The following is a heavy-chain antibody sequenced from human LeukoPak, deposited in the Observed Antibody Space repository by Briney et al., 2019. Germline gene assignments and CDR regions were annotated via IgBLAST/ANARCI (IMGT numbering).Heavy chain of an antibody. CDR2: LNPNSGGT. V-gene: IGHV1-2*02. CDR3: ARGSIVVVGDFDY. CDR1: GNTFTGFY. J-gene: IGHJ4*02. D-gene: IGHD2-15*01. Sequence: ASVKVSCKASGNTFTGFYIHWVRQAPGQGLEWMGWLNPNSGGTNYVQKFQGRVTMTRDTSISTAYMQLSRLRSDDTAVYYCARGSIVVVGDFDYWGQGTLVTVSS.